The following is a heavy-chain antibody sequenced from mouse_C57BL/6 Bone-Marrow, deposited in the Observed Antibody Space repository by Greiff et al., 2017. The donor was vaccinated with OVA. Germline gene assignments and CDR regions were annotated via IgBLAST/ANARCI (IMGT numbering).Heavy chain of an antibody. J-gene: IGHJ4*01. Sequence: VQLQQSGAELVRPGSSVKMSCKTSGYTFTSYGINWVKQRPGQGLEWIGYIYLGYGYTDYNEKFKGKATLTSDTSSSTAYMQLSSLTSEDSASDICARGETGRGDNGGQGTSVTVTA. D-gene: IGHD4-1*01. CDR2: IYLGYGYT. CDR3: ARGETGRGDN. V-gene: IGHV1-58*01. CDR1: GYTFTSYG.